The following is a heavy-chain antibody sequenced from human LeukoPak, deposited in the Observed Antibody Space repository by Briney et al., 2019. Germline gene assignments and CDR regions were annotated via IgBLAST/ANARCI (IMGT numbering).Heavy chain of an antibody. CDR2: LRKDATYS. J-gene: IGHJ4*02. Sequence: GGSLRLSCAASGFPFSSYGMYWVRQPDKGLQWVAYLRKDATYSNYADSVRGRFTISRDNSKNTLDLQMSSLRVEDTAVYYCASGGPTRGTLAYWGQGTLVTVSS. V-gene: IGHV3-30*02. D-gene: IGHD3-16*01. CDR3: ASGGPTRGTLAY. CDR1: GFPFSSYG.